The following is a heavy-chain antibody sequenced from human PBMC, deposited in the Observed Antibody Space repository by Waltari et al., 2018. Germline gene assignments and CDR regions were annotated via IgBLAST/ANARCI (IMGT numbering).Heavy chain of an antibody. V-gene: IGHV3-64*01. D-gene: IGHD2-8*02. Sequence: EVQLVESGGGLVQPGGSLRLSCTASGFTFSNYPMHWVRQAPGEGLESIAAISGIGSRTYYASSVKGRFTISRDNSKSTLYLQMGSLRDDDMAVYFCATEFPAGAYDYWGQGTLVTVSS. J-gene: IGHJ4*02. CDR1: GFTFSNYP. CDR3: ATEFPAGAYDY. CDR2: ISGIGSRT.